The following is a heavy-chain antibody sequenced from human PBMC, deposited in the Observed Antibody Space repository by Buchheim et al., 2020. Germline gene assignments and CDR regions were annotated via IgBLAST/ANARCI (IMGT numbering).Heavy chain of an antibody. D-gene: IGHD3-10*01. V-gene: IGHV3-7*01. CDR2: IKQDGSEK. J-gene: IGHJ6*02. CDR1: GFTFPNYW. Sequence: EVQLVESGGGLVQPGGSLRLSCAASGFTFPNYWMSWVRQVPGKGLEWVANIKQDGSEKYYVDSVKGRFTISRDNAKTSLYLQLNRLRAEDTAVYYCARDLGRYSYGMDVWGQGTT. CDR3: ARDLGRYSYGMDV.